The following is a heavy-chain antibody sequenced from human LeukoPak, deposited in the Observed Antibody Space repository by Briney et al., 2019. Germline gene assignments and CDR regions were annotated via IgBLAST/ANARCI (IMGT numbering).Heavy chain of an antibody. CDR2: LYHSGTT. Sequence: PSETLSLTGSVSDYSIAHGFFWAWIRQPPGGGLEWIGSLYHSGTTYYNTSLKSRISTSVDTSKNQFSLKLRLVTAADTAVYYCARVEVPRDINDWYFDLWGRGTLVTVSS. V-gene: IGHV4-38-2*02. CDR1: DYSIAHGFF. CDR3: ARVEVPRDINDWYFDL. J-gene: IGHJ2*01. D-gene: IGHD2-15*01.